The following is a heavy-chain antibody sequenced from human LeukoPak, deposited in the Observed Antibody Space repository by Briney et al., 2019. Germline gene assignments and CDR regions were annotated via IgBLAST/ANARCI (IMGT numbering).Heavy chain of an antibody. V-gene: IGHV4-39*07. CDR3: ARVSHYYDSSGYYYVRAFDI. J-gene: IGHJ3*02. Sequence: SETLFLTCTVSGGSISSGSCCWGWIRQPPGKGLEWLGTIYYSGSTYYNPSLKSRVTISVDTSKNQFSLRLSSVTAADTAVYYCARVSHYYDSSGYYYVRAFDIWGQGTMVTVSS. CDR2: IYYSGST. CDR1: GGSISSGSCC. D-gene: IGHD3-22*01.